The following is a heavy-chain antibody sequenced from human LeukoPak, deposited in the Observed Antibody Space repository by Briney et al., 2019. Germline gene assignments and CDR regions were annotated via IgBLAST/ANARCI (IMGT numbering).Heavy chain of an antibody. J-gene: IGHJ6*03. CDR3: SRGPSITRVRGGQWYYYMDV. Sequence: GASVTVSCTASGCTFTSYSMHWVRQPPGQGLQWMGVINSSGGSTNYAQKFQGRLTMTMDTSTNTFSIELSSVRAEDTAVYYCSRGPSITRVRGGQWYYYMDVWGKGTTVTISS. CDR1: GCTFTSYS. D-gene: IGHD3-10*01. CDR2: INSSGGST. V-gene: IGHV1-46*01.